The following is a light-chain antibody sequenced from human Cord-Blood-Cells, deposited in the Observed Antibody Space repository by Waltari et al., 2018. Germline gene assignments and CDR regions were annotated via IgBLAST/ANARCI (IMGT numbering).Light chain of an antibody. V-gene: IGKV3-11*01. Sequence: EIVLTQSPATLSLSPGERATLSCRASKSVSSYLAWYQQKPGQAPRLLIYDASNIATGITDRFSGSASGTDFTLTISSPEPEDFAVYYCQQRSNWPRTFGQGTKVEIK. CDR3: QQRSNWPRT. CDR2: DAS. CDR1: KSVSSY. J-gene: IGKJ1*01.